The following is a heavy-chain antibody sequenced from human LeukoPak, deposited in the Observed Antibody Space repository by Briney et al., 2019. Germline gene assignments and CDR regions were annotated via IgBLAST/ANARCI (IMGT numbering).Heavy chain of an antibody. J-gene: IGHJ3*02. CDR1: GLTFGSYA. Sequence: PGGSLRLSCAASGLTFGSYAMTWVRQAPGKGLEWVSSISDSGDNTYYADSVKGRSTISRDNSKNTLYLQMNSLRAEDTAVYYCAKEFDSSGPNAFDIWGQGTMVTVSS. V-gene: IGHV3-23*01. D-gene: IGHD3-22*01. CDR2: ISDSGDNT. CDR3: AKEFDSSGPNAFDI.